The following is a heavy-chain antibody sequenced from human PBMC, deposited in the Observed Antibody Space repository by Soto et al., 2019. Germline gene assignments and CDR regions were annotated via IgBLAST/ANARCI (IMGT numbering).Heavy chain of an antibody. CDR3: AKDLGKELFRGMDG. D-gene: IGHD1-26*01. CDR2: ISGSGGST. J-gene: IGHJ6*02. V-gene: IGHV3-23*01. Sequence: CPACGGKFIIYARRSASPAQGKGLEWVSAISGSGGSTYYADSVKGRFTISRDNSKNTLYLQMNSLRAEDTAVYYCAKDLGKELFRGMDGWGQGTTVT. CDR1: GGKFIIYA.